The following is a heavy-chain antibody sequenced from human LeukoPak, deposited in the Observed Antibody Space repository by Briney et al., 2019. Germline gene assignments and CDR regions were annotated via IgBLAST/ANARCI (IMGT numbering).Heavy chain of an antibody. Sequence: SETLSLTCTVSGESISGFYWTWIRQPPGKGLEWIGYIYYSGSTNYNPSLKSRVTISVDTSKNQFSLKLSSVTAADTAVYYCAGLSGSGSHIDYWGQGTLVTVSS. CDR3: AGLSGSGSHIDY. CDR2: IYYSGST. D-gene: IGHD3-10*01. J-gene: IGHJ4*02. V-gene: IGHV4-59*08. CDR1: GESISGFY.